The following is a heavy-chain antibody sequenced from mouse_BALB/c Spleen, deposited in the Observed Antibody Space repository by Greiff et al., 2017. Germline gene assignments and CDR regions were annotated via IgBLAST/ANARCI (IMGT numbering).Heavy chain of an antibody. CDR3: ASALALGFAY. J-gene: IGHJ3*01. Sequence: EVKLMESGGGLVKPGGSLKLSCAASGFTFSSYAMSWVRQSPEKRLEWVAEISSGGSYTYYPDTVTGRFTISRDNAKNTLYLEMSSLRSEDTAMYYCASALALGFAYWGQGTLVTVSA. CDR1: GFTFSSYA. V-gene: IGHV5-9-4*01. CDR2: ISSGGSYT.